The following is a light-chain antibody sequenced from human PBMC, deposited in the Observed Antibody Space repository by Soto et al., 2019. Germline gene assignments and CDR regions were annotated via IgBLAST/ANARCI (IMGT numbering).Light chain of an antibody. CDR1: QSINTW. V-gene: IGKV1-5*03. J-gene: IGKJ2*01. CDR2: KAS. CDR3: QQYNSYSVT. Sequence: DIQMTQSPSTLSASVGDRVTITCRASQSINTWLAWYQQKPGKAPKLLIYKASSLESGVPSRFSGSGSGTEFTLTISSLQPDDFATYYCQQYNSYSVTFGQGTQLEIK.